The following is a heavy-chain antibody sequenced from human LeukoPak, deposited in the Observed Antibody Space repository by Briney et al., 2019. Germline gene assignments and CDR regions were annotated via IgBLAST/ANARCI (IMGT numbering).Heavy chain of an antibody. CDR2: IWYDGRKK. CDR1: GFTFSNYG. Sequence: PGGSLRLSCVASGFTFSNYGMHWVRQAPGKGLEWVAVIWYDGRKKYYGDSMKGRFTISRDNSKNTVYLQMNSLRAEDTAVYYCAKRASGSGTSLYYFDYWGQGTLVTVSS. V-gene: IGHV3-33*06. J-gene: IGHJ4*02. CDR3: AKRASGSGTSLYYFDY. D-gene: IGHD3-10*01.